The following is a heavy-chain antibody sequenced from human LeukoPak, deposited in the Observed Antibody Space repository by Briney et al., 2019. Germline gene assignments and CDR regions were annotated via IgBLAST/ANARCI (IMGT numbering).Heavy chain of an antibody. CDR3: ARSVGATRGFDY. Sequence: PGGSLRLSCAASGFTFSSYSMNWVRQAPGKGLEWVSSISSSSSYIYYADSVKGRFTISRDNAKNSLYVQMNSLRAEDTAVYYCARSVGATRGFDYWGQGTLVTVSS. D-gene: IGHD1-26*01. CDR1: GFTFSSYS. CDR2: ISSSSSYI. J-gene: IGHJ4*02. V-gene: IGHV3-21*01.